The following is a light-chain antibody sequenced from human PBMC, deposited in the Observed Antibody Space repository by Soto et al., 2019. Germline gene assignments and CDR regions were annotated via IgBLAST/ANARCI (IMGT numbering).Light chain of an antibody. J-gene: IGLJ1*01. CDR3: SSYVGSTKEV. V-gene: IGLV2-8*01. CDR1: SSDVGGYNY. Sequence: QSVLTQPPSASGSPGQSVTISCTGTSSDVGGYNYVSWYQQHPGKAPKLMIYEVSKRPSGVPDRFSGSKSGNTASLTVSGLQAEDEADYYCSSYVGSTKEVFGTRTKVTVL. CDR2: EVS.